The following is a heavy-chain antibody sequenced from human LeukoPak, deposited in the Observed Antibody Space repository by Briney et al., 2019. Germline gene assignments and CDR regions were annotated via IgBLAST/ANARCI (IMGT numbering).Heavy chain of an antibody. Sequence: GGSLRLSCAASGFTFKNYYMNWVRQAPGKGLEWVANIKQDGSEKDYVDSVKGRFTISRDNAKNSLYLQMNSLRAEDTAVYYCARSQRLANWGQGTLVTVSS. CDR3: ARSQRLAN. V-gene: IGHV3-7*01. D-gene: IGHD6-25*01. J-gene: IGHJ4*02. CDR2: IKQDGSEK. CDR1: GFTFKNYY.